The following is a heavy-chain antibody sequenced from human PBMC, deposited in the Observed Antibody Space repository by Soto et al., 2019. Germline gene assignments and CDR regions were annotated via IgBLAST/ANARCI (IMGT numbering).Heavy chain of an antibody. CDR1: GGSFSGYY. CDR2: INHSGST. Sequence: QVQLQQWGAGLLKPSETLSLTCAVYGGSFSGYYWSWIRQPPGKGLEWIGEINHSGSTNYNPSLRSRVTISVDTSKTQFSLKLSSVTAADTAVYYCARAAPRYCRGGSCYSGRGYWGQGTLVTVSS. D-gene: IGHD2-15*01. CDR3: ARAAPRYCRGGSCYSGRGY. V-gene: IGHV4-34*01. J-gene: IGHJ4*02.